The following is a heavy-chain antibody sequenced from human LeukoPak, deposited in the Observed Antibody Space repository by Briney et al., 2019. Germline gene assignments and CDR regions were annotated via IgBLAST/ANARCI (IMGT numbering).Heavy chain of an antibody. CDR1: GFTFSSYG. CDR2: ISYDGSNK. Sequence: GRSLRLSCAASGFTFSSYGMHWVRQAPGEGLEWVAVISYDGSNKFYADSVKGRFTISRDNSKNTLYLQMNSLRAEDTTVYYCAKDRSLYSSGWYGMDVWGQGTTVTVSS. CDR3: AKDRSLYSSGWYGMDV. V-gene: IGHV3-30*18. D-gene: IGHD6-19*01. J-gene: IGHJ6*02.